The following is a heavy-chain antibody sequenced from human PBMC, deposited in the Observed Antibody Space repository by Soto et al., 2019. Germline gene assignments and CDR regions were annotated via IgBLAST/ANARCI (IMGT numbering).Heavy chain of an antibody. CDR1: GFTFSKAW. CDR3: TAGGYYSDYSVLY. Sequence: GGSLRLSCAASGFTFSKAWMSWVRQAPGKGLEWVGRIKSKSDGGATDYAAPVKGRFSISRDDSKNTLFLQMNSLKTDDSAVYYCTAGGYYSDYSVLYWGQEPWSPSPQ. CDR2: IKSKSDGGAT. J-gene: IGHJ4*01. V-gene: IGHV3-15*01. D-gene: IGHD3-22*01.